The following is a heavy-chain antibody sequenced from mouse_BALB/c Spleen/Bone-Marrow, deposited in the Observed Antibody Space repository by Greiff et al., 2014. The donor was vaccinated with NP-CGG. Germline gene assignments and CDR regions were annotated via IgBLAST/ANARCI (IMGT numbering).Heavy chain of an antibody. Sequence: QVQLKESGAELVRPGTSVKVSCKASGYAFTNYLIEWVKQRPGQGLEWIGVINPGSGGTNYNEKFKGKATLTADESSSTAYMQLSSLTSDDSAVYFCARRDGNYAWFAYWGQGTLVTVSA. J-gene: IGHJ3*01. V-gene: IGHV1-54*03. CDR2: INPGSGGT. CDR1: GYAFTNYL. CDR3: ARRDGNYAWFAY. D-gene: IGHD2-1*01.